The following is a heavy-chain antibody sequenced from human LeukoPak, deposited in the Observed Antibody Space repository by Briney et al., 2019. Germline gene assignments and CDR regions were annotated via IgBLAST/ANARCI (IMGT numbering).Heavy chain of an antibody. Sequence: GRSLRLSCAASGFTFRSFAIHWARQAPGKGLEWVALISFNGNDKYYADSVKGRFTVSRDNSKNILYLHMNSLRAEDTALYYCVRDQSNSGSYLDYWGLGTLVTVSS. D-gene: IGHD1-26*01. CDR2: ISFNGNDK. V-gene: IGHV3-30*01. J-gene: IGHJ4*02. CDR3: VRDQSNSGSYLDY. CDR1: GFTFRSFA.